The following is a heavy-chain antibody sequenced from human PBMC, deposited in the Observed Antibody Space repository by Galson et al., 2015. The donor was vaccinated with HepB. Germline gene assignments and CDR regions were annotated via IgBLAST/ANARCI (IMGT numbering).Heavy chain of an antibody. J-gene: IGHJ3*01. Sequence: SLRLSCAASGFTFNNYWMTWVRQAPGKGLEWVANIKEDGSEKIYLDSVRGRFTISRDNADNSLYLQMNSLTVEDTAMYYCARDPYDGGGYGAFDVWGQGTLVTVSS. CDR2: IKEDGSEK. D-gene: IGHD3-22*01. CDR3: ARDPYDGGGYGAFDV. CDR1: GFTFNNYW. V-gene: IGHV3-7*01.